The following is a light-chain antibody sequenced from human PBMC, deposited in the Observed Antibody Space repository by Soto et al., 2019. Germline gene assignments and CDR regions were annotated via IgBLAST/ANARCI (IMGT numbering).Light chain of an antibody. J-gene: IGKJ5*01. CDR2: DAS. Sequence: DIQMTQSPSTLSASLGAKVTITCRASQSIGTLLAWYQQTPGRAPNLLIYDASSLQSGVPSRFSGSGSGTEFTLTISSLQPDDFATDFGQQFKTYPITFGQGTRLEIK. CDR3: QQFKTYPIT. CDR1: QSIGTL. V-gene: IGKV1-5*01.